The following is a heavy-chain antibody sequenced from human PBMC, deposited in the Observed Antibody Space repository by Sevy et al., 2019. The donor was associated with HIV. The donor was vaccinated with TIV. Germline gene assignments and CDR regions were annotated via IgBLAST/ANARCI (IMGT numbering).Heavy chain of an antibody. CDR3: TRWKAAQSIFDY. Sequence: GGYLRLSCTASGFTFGDYCMSWVRQAPGKGLEWVAFLKSDVYGGTVDHAASVRGRFVISRDDSKTIAYLQMNDLKTEDTGVYYCTRWKAAQSIFDYWGQGVLVTVSS. CDR2: LKSDVYGGTV. CDR1: GFTFGDYC. D-gene: IGHD6-13*01. V-gene: IGHV3-49*04. J-gene: IGHJ4*02.